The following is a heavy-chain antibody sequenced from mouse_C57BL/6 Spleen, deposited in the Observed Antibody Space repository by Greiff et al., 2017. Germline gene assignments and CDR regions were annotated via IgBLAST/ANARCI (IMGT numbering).Heavy chain of an antibody. V-gene: IGHV1-54*01. D-gene: IGHD6-5*01. Sequence: QVQLKQSGAELVRPGSSVKVSCKASGYAFTNYLIEWVKQRPGQGLEWIGLINPGSGGTNYNEKFKGKATLTADTSSSTAYMQLSSLTSEDAAVYFCARPINEYYYSMDYWGQGTTVTVSS. CDR2: INPGSGGT. J-gene: IGHJ4*01. CDR3: ARPINEYYYSMDY. CDR1: GYAFTNYL.